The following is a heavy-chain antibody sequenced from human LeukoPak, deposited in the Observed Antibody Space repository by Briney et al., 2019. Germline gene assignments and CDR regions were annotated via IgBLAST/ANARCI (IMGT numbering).Heavy chain of an antibody. CDR2: ISAYNGNT. Sequence: ASGKVSCKASGYTFTSYGISWVRQAPGQGLEWMGWISAYNGNTNYAQKLQGRVTMTTDTSTSTAYMELRRLRSDDTAVYYCARDLDIVVVVAANPSGYWGQGTLVTVSS. CDR3: ARDLDIVVVVAANPSGY. D-gene: IGHD2-15*01. CDR1: GYTFTSYG. J-gene: IGHJ4*02. V-gene: IGHV1-18*01.